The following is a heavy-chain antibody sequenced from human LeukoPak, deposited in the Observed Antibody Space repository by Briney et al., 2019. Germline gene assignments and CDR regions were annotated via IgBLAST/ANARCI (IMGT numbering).Heavy chain of an antibody. CDR3: ARVGAFYYGSGSFLDY. V-gene: IGHV1-2*02. J-gene: IGHJ4*02. D-gene: IGHD3-10*01. Sequence: ASVKVSCKASGYTFIDYYIHWVRQAPGQGLEWMGWINSNSGGTNYAQKFQGRVTMTRDTSISTAYMELSRLRSDDTAVYYCARVGAFYYGSGSFLDYWGQGTLVTVSS. CDR1: GYTFIDYY. CDR2: INSNSGGT.